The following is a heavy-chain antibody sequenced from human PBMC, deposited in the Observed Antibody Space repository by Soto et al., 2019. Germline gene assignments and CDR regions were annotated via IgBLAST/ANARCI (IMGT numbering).Heavy chain of an antibody. D-gene: IGHD5-12*01. Sequence: GGSLRLSCAASGFTFDDYAMHWVRQAPGKGLEWVSGISWNSGSIGYADSVKGRFTISRDNAKNSLYLQMNSLRAEDTALYYCAKDISGSGYSGYDRWGQGT. CDR2: ISWNSGSI. CDR1: GFTFDDYA. J-gene: IGHJ5*02. V-gene: IGHV3-9*01. CDR3: AKDISGSGYSGYDR.